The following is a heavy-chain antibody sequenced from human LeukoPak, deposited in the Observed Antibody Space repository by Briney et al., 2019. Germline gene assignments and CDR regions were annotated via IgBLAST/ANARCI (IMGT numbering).Heavy chain of an antibody. Sequence: GGSLRLSCAASGFTFSSYWMSWVRQAPGKGLEWVANIKQDGSEKYYVDSVKGRFTISRDNAKNSLYLQMNSLRAEDTAVYYCARDRWELTGIFGYWGQGTLVTVSS. J-gene: IGHJ4*02. CDR1: GFTFSSYW. D-gene: IGHD1-26*01. V-gene: IGHV3-7*01. CDR2: IKQDGSEK. CDR3: ARDRWELTGIFGY.